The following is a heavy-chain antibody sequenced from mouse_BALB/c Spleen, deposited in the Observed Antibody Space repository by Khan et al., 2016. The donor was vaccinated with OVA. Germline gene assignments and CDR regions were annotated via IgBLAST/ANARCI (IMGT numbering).Heavy chain of an antibody. V-gene: IGHV1S56*01. CDR2: IYPGNVSP. CDR1: GYTFTSYY. J-gene: IGHJ3*01. D-gene: IGHD2-2*01. Sequence: QVQLQQSGPELVKPGASVRISCKASGYTFTSYYIHWVKQRPGQGLEWIGWIYPGNVSPKYNERFKGKATLTADTSSTTVSMQLSSLTSEDSAFYFCARAGYGSCAYWGQGTLVTVSA. CDR3: ARAGYGSCAY.